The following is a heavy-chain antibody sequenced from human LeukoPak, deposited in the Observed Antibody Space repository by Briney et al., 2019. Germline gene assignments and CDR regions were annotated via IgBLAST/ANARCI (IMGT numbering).Heavy chain of an antibody. J-gene: IGHJ4*02. D-gene: IGHD3-22*01. CDR1: GFTFRCYW. V-gene: IGHV3-7*01. CDR3: GMDRVVITD. Sequence: GGSLRLSCEASGFTFRCYWMTWVRQAPGKGLEWVANIKQDGSETKYVDSVKGRFTISRDNAKNSVYLEMNSLRAEDTALYYCGMDRVVITDWGQGALVTVSS. CDR2: IKQDGSET.